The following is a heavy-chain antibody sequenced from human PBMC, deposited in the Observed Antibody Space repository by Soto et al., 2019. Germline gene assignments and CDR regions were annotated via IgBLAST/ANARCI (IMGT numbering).Heavy chain of an antibody. J-gene: IGHJ4*02. CDR2: IGTYNGNT. Sequence: ASVKVSCKTSGYTFTNYGVSWVRQALGQGLEWMGWIGTYNGNTHSAKKFQGRVTMTTDTSTSTVHMELRSLRSDDTAVYFCARDYYYDNSGPLDYWGQGTLVTVSS. V-gene: IGHV1-18*01. D-gene: IGHD3-22*01. CDR1: GYTFTNYG. CDR3: ARDYYYDNSGPLDY.